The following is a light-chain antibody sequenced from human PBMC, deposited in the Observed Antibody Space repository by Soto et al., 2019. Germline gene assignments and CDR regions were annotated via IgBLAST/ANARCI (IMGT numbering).Light chain of an antibody. CDR1: QTITSN. Sequence: EIVMTPSPVTLSLSPGDTATLSCRASQTITSNLAWYQQKPGQPPRLLIYGASTRATGIPARFSGSGSGTEFTLTITNLQSEDFAVYYCQQYSSWVTFGGGTQLEI. CDR2: GAS. J-gene: IGKJ4*01. V-gene: IGKV3-15*01. CDR3: QQYSSWVT.